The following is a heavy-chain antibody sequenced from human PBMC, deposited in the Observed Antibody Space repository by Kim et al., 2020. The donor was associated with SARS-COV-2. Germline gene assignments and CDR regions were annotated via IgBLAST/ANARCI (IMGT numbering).Heavy chain of an antibody. CDR2: IWYDGSNK. V-gene: IGHV3-33*01. Sequence: GGSLRLSCAASGFTFSSYGMHWVRQAPGKGLEWVAVIWYDGSNKYYADSVKGRFTISRDNSKNTLYLQMNSLRAEDTAVYYCARDEVGSFVGAGAYWGQGTLVTVSS. D-gene: IGHD1-26*01. CDR3: ARDEVGSFVGAGAY. J-gene: IGHJ4*02. CDR1: GFTFSSYG.